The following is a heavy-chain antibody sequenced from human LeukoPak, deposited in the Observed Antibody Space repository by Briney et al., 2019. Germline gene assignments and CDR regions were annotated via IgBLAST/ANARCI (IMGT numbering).Heavy chain of an antibody. CDR2: IYSGGST. V-gene: IGHV3-53*01. Sequence: GGSLRLSCAASGFTVSSNYMSWVRQAPGKGLECVSVIYSGGSTYYADSVKGRFTISRDNSKNTLYLQMNSLRAEDTAVYYCATSGSYELRYYYYYMDVWGKGTTVTVSS. CDR1: GFTVSSNY. J-gene: IGHJ6*03. D-gene: IGHD1-26*01. CDR3: ATSGSYELRYYYYYMDV.